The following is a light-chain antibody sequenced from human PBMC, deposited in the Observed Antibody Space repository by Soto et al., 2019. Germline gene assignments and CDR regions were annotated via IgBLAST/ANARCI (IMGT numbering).Light chain of an antibody. CDR2: GAS. J-gene: IGKJ3*01. V-gene: IGKV3-15*01. CDR1: QSVASN. CDR3: QQYNKWPVFT. Sequence: IVMTQSPATLSVSPGERATLSCRVSQSVASNLAWYQQRLGQAPRLLVYGASTRATGIPARFSGSGSGTEFTLTISSVQSEDFAVYYCQQYNKWPVFTFGPGTRVDIK.